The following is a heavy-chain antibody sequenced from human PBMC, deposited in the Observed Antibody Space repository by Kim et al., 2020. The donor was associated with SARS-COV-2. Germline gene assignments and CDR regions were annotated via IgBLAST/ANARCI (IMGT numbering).Heavy chain of an antibody. CDR2: ISYDGSNK. CDR3: ARITGQDYYDSSGYCDY. Sequence: GGSLRLSCAASGFTFSSYAMHWVRQAPGKGLEWVAVISYDGSNKYYADSVKGRFTISRDNSKNTLYLQMNSLRAEDTAVYYCARITGQDYYDSSGYCDY. J-gene: IGHJ4*01. CDR1: GFTFSSYA. D-gene: IGHD3-22*01. V-gene: IGHV3-30*04.